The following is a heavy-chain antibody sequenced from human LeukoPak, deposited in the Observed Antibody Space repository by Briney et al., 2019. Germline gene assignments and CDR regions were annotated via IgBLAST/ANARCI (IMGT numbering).Heavy chain of an antibody. V-gene: IGHV4-59*08. J-gene: IGHJ5*02. D-gene: IGHD6-13*01. CDR1: GDSINAYY. CDR2: IYFSGTT. Sequence: SETLSLTCTVSGDSINAYYWGWIRQPPGKALEWIGYIYFSGTTKYNPSLESRVTISVDTSKNQFSLKLSSVTAADTAVYYCARRRAEGGSNGHYNWFDPWGQGILVTVSS. CDR3: ARRRAEGGSNGHYNWFDP.